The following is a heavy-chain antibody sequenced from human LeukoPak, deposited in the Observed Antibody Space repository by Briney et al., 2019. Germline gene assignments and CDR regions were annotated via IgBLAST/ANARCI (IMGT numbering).Heavy chain of an antibody. J-gene: IGHJ4*02. D-gene: IGHD5-24*01. V-gene: IGHV1-46*01. Sequence: GASVKVSCKASGYTFTGYYMHWVRQAPGQGLEWMGIINPSGGSTSYAQKFQGRVTMTRDTSTSTVYMELSSLRSEGTAVYYCARVRRRWLQLSYFDYWGQGTLVTVSS. CDR2: INPSGGST. CDR3: ARVRRRWLQLSYFDY. CDR1: GYTFTGYY.